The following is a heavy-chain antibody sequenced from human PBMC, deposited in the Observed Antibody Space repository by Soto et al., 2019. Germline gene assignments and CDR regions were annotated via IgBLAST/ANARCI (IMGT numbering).Heavy chain of an antibody. CDR1: GGSISSGGYY. D-gene: IGHD5-18*01. CDR2: IYYSGST. V-gene: IGHV4-31*03. CDR3: ARNGIQLWFKY. J-gene: IGHJ4*02. Sequence: PSETLSLTCTVSGGSISSGGYYWSWIRQHPGKGLEWIGYIYYSGSTYYNPSLKSRVTISVDTSKNQFSLKLSSVTAADTAVYYCARNGIQLWFKYWGQGTLVTVSS.